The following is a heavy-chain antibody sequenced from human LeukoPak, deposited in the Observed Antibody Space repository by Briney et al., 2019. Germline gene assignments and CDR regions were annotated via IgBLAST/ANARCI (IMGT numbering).Heavy chain of an antibody. CDR1: GGSISSYY. D-gene: IGHD3-22*01. CDR3: ARELRYDNSDSGAF. J-gene: IGHJ3*01. V-gene: IGHV4-4*07. Sequence: SETLSLTCTVSGGSISSYYWSWIRQPAGKGLEWIGRIYTSGSTNYNPSLKSRVTMSLDTSKNQFSLKLSSVTAADTAVYYCARELRYDNSDSGAFWGQGTVVTVSS. CDR2: IYTSGST.